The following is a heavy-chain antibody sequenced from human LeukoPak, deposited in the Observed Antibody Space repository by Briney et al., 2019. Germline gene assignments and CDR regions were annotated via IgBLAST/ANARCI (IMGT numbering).Heavy chain of an antibody. J-gene: IGHJ6*02. D-gene: IGHD3-3*01. CDR1: GFTFDDYA. CDR3: AKGAFWSGYYAYYYYGMDV. V-gene: IGHV3-9*01. CDR2: ISWNSGSI. Sequence: GGSLRPSCAASGFTFDDYAMHWVRQAPGKGLEWVSGISWNSGSIGYADSVKGRFTISRDNAKNSLYLQMNSLRAEDTALYYCAKGAFWSGYYAYYYYGMDVWGQGTTVTVSS.